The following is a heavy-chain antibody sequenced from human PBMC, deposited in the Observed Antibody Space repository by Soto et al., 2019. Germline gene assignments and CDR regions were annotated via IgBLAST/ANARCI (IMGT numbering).Heavy chain of an antibody. V-gene: IGHV3-48*02. CDR3: ARDWWLTVPYS. CDR2: ITYSSSII. Sequence: EVQLVESGGGLVQPGGSLSLSCAASGFTFSGSHMNWVRQAPGKGLEWLSYITYSSSIIEYADSLKGRFTVSRDNAKNSLSLQINSLRDEDTAVYYCARDWWLTVPYSWGQGTLVTVS. J-gene: IGHJ4*02. D-gene: IGHD4-17*01. CDR1: GFTFSGSH.